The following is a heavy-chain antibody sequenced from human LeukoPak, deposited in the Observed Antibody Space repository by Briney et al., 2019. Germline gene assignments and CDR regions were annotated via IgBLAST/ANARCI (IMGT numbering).Heavy chain of an antibody. CDR1: GFTFSSYA. V-gene: IGHV3-23*01. D-gene: IGHD5-12*01. Sequence: GGSLRLSCAASGFTFSSYAMSWVRQAPGKGLEWVSAISGSGGSTYYADSVKGRFAISRDNSKNTLYLQMNSLRAEDTAVYYCAKDRHSGYEFDYWGQGTLVTVSS. CDR3: AKDRHSGYEFDY. J-gene: IGHJ4*02. CDR2: ISGSGGST.